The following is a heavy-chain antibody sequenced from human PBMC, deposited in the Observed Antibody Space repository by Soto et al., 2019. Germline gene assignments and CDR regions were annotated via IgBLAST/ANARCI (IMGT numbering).Heavy chain of an antibody. V-gene: IGHV5-51*01. J-gene: IGHJ6*02. CDR3: PTNYDFWHYGMDV. CDR2: IYPGDSDT. D-gene: IGHD3-3*01. Sequence: GESLKISCNGSGYSFTSYWIGWVRQMPGKGLEWMGIIYPGDSDTRYSPSFQGQVTISADKSISTAYLQWSSLKASDTAMYYCPTNYDFWHYGMDVWGQGTTVTVYS. CDR1: GYSFTSYW.